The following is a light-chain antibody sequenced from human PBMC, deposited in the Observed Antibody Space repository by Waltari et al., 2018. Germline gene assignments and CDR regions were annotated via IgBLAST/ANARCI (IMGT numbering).Light chain of an antibody. V-gene: IGKV2-28*01. CDR1: QTLLHSNGYNY. J-gene: IGKJ5*01. Sequence: DIVMTQSPLSLPVTPGETASISCRSSQTLLHSNGYNYFDWLLQKPGQSPQLLIYLGSNRASGVPDRFSGSGSGTNFTLKISRVEAEDIGVYYCMQPLQTPITFGQGTRLEIK. CDR2: LGS. CDR3: MQPLQTPIT.